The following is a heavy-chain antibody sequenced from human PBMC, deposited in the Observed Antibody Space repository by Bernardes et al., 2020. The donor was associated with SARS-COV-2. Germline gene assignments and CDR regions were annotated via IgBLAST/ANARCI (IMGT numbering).Heavy chain of an antibody. CDR2: FDPEDGET. D-gene: IGHD2-2*01. Sequence: ASVKVSCKVSGYTLTELSMHWVRQAPGKGLEWMGGFDPEDGETIYAQKFQGRVTMTEDTSTDTAYMELSSLRSEDTAVYYCATAPSIVVWGWFDPWGQGTLVTVSS. V-gene: IGHV1-24*01. CDR1: GYTLTELS. CDR3: ATAPSIVVWGWFDP. J-gene: IGHJ5*02.